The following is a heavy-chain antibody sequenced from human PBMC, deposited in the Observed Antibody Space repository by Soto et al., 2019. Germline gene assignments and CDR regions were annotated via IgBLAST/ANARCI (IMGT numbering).Heavy chain of an antibody. CDR1: GYTFTSYY. CDR2: INPSGGST. V-gene: IGHV1-46*01. J-gene: IGHJ4*02. Sequence: QVQLVQSGAEVKKPGASVKVSCKASGYTFTSYYMHWVRQAPAQGLEWMGIINPSGGSTSYAQKFQGRVTITRDTSTSTVYMGLSSLRSEDTAVYYCARVRVATSWFDYWGQGTLVTVSS. D-gene: IGHD5-12*01. CDR3: ARVRVATSWFDY.